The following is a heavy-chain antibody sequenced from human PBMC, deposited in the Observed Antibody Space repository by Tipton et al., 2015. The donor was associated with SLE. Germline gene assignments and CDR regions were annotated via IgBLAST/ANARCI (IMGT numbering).Heavy chain of an antibody. CDR1: GFTFSSYA. Sequence: SLRLSCAVSGFTFSSYAMSWVRQAPGKGLEWVAVIRYDGSNKYYADSVKGRFTISRDNSKNTLYLQMNSLRAEDTAVYYCAKDWEYSSSWHFDYWGQGTLVTVSS. CDR3: AKDWEYSSSWHFDY. CDR2: IRYDGSNK. D-gene: IGHD6-13*01. V-gene: IGHV3-30*02. J-gene: IGHJ4*02.